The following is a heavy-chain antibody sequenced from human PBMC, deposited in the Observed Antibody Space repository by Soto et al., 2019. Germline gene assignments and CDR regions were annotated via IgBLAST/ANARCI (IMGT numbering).Heavy chain of an antibody. Sequence: SETLSLTCTVSGGSIRSHYWSWIRQHPGKGLEWIGYIYYSGSTNYNPSLKSRVTISVDTSKNQFSLKLSSVTAADTAVYYCARIREYCSGGSCYADWFDPWGQGTLVTVSS. D-gene: IGHD2-15*01. J-gene: IGHJ5*02. CDR1: GGSIRSHY. CDR2: IYYSGST. V-gene: IGHV4-59*11. CDR3: ARIREYCSGGSCYADWFDP.